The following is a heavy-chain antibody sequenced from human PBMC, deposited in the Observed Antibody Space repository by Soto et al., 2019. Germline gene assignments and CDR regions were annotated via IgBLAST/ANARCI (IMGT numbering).Heavy chain of an antibody. J-gene: IGHJ4*02. CDR3: ARGGPVSGDFDV. CDR2: MSYDGKNE. CDR1: GFTFSRFA. Sequence: QVQLLESGGGVVQPESSLRLSCSGSGFTFSRFALHWVRQAPGKGLEWVAVMSYDGKNEHYADSVKGRFTISRDNSKNMLFLHMMSLKIEDTAMYFCARGGPVSGDFDVWGPGTLVSVSS. D-gene: IGHD6-19*01. V-gene: IGHV3-30*04.